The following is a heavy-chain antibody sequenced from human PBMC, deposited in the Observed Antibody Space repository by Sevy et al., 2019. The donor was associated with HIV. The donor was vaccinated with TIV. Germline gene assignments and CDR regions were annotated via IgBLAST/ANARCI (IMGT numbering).Heavy chain of an antibody. D-gene: IGHD3-10*01. J-gene: IGHJ3*02. V-gene: IGHV3-7*01. Sequence: GGSLRLSCAASGFTFSSYWMTWARQAPGKGLEWVANIKQDGSDEYYVDSVKGRFTISRDNAKNSLYLQMNSLRGEDTAVYYCARSRGWRDAFDIWGQGTMVTVSS. CDR3: ARSRGWRDAFDI. CDR1: GFTFSSYW. CDR2: IKQDGSDE.